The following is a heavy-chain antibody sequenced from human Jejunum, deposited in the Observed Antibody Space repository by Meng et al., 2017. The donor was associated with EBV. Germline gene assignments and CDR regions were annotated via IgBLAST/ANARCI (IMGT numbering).Heavy chain of an antibody. Sequence: GQLQKWVEGLLRPTQTLSLTCAVYGGSFSGYYWSWVRQPPGRGLEYIGEVHFSGITNYTPSLKSRVTMSVDASKNQFSLRLTSVTAADTAVYYCARRTGDYVVGYWGQGTLVTVSS. CDR1: GGSFSGYY. CDR3: ARRTGDYVVGY. J-gene: IGHJ4*02. V-gene: IGHV4-34*02. CDR2: VHFSGIT. D-gene: IGHD2-8*02.